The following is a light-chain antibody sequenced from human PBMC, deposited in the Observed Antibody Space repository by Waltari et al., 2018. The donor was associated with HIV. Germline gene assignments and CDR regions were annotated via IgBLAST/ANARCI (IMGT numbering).Light chain of an antibody. CDR3: GTWDSNLSVVL. J-gene: IGLJ2*01. Sequence: SVLTQPPSLSAAPGQKVTISCYGSDSDIGNNYVSWYQQLPETAPKLLIHENNRRPSGIPDRCAGSMSGASATLTITGLQTGDEADYFCGTWDSNLSVVLFGGGTKLTVL. CDR2: ENN. CDR1: DSDIGNNY. V-gene: IGLV1-51*02.